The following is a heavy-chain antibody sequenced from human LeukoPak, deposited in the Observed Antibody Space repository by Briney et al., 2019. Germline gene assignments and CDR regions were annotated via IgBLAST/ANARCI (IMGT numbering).Heavy chain of an antibody. Sequence: PGGSLRLSCAASGFTVSSNYMSWVRQAPGKGLEWVSVIYSGGSTYYADSVKGRFTISRDNSKNTLYLQMNSLRAEDTAVYYCARGAWERFLEWSLYYFDYWGQGTLVTVSS. CDR3: ARGAWERFLEWSLYYFDY. D-gene: IGHD3-3*01. CDR1: GFTVSSNY. CDR2: IYSGGST. J-gene: IGHJ4*02. V-gene: IGHV3-66*01.